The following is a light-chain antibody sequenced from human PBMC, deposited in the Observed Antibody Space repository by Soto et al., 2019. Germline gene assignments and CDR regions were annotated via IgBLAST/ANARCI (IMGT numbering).Light chain of an antibody. J-gene: IGLJ1*01. Sequence: SYVLTQPPSVSVAPGQTARITCGGNNIGSKSLPWYQQKPGQATVVVVEDDSDRPSGIPERFSGSNSGNTATLTISSVEAGYEADYCCHVWDSSSEHVFGTGTKVTVL. V-gene: IGLV3-21*02. CDR2: DDS. CDR1: NIGSKS. CDR3: HVWDSSSEHV.